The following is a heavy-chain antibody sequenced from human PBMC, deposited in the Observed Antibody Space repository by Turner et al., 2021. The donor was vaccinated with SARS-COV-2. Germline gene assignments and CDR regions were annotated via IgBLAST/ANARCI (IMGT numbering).Heavy chain of an antibody. D-gene: IGHD6-6*01. Sequence: QVQLVQSGAEVKKPGASVKVSCKASGYTFTDYNMHWMRQAPGQGREGMGWINPNSGGTNYAKKLQGRDSMTRDTSISTAYMDLSRMRSDDTAVYDCAREGAPVSSSSRVWFDPWGQGTLVTVSS. V-gene: IGHV1-2*02. CDR1: GYTFTDYN. CDR3: AREGAPVSSSSRVWFDP. J-gene: IGHJ5*02. CDR2: INPNSGGT.